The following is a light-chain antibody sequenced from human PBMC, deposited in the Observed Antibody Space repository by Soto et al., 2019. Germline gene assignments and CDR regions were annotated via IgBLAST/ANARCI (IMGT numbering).Light chain of an antibody. V-gene: IGKV1-39*01. CDR1: QSISSY. J-gene: IGKJ1*01. CDR2: AAS. CDR3: QQSYSTPTWT. Sequence: IQMTQSPSSLSASVRNRFTITCQALQSISSYLNWYQQKPGKAPKLLIYAASSLQSGVPSRFSGSGSGTDFTLTISSLQPEDFATYYCQQSYSTPTWTFGQGTKVDIK.